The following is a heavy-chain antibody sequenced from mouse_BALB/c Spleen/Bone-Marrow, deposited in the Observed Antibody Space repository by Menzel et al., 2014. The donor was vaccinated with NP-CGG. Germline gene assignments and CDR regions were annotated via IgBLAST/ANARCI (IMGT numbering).Heavy chain of an antibody. V-gene: IGHV5-12-2*01. CDR2: ISNGGGSI. CDR3: ASHYYDSSPFAY. CDR1: GFTFSSYI. Sequence: EVKLMESGGGLVQPGGSLKLSCAASGFTFSSYIMSWVRQTPEKRLEWVAYISNGGGSIYYPDTIKGRFTISRDNDKNILYPQMSSLKSEDTAMYYCASHYYDSSPFAYWGQGTLVTASA. J-gene: IGHJ3*01. D-gene: IGHD1-1*01.